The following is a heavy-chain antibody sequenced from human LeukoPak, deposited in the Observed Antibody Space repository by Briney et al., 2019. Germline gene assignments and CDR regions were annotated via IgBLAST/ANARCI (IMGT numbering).Heavy chain of an antibody. V-gene: IGHV3-48*01. CDR1: GFTFSSSYS. Sequence: GGSLTLSCAASGFTFSSSYSMNWVGPAPGKGLERIAHISLTTTTVSYADSVKGRFTMSRDNAKNSLFLQMNSLRAEDTAVYYWARDGDWGFYYWGQGTLVTVSS. CDR2: ISLTTTTV. D-gene: IGHD7-27*01. CDR3: ARDGDWGFYY. J-gene: IGHJ4*02.